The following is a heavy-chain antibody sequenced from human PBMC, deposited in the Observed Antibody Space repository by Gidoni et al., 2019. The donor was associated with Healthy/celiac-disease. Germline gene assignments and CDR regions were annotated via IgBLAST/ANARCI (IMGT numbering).Heavy chain of an antibody. CDR1: GFTFSSYS. Sequence: EVQLVESGGGLVQPGGSLRLSCAASGFTFSSYSMNWVRQAPGKGLEWVSYISSSSTIYYADSVKGRFTISRDNAKNSLYLQMNSLRDEDTAVYYCARFSRHAFDIWGQGTMVTVSS. CDR3: ARFSRHAFDI. V-gene: IGHV3-48*02. CDR2: ISSSSTI. J-gene: IGHJ3*02.